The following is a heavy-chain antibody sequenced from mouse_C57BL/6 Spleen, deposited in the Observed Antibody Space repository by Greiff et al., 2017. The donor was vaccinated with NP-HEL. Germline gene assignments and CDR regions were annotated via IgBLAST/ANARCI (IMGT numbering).Heavy chain of an antibody. CDR3: ARDGYGWYFDV. V-gene: IGHV1-72*01. D-gene: IGHD2-2*01. CDR1: GYTFTSYW. J-gene: IGHJ1*03. CDR2: IAPNSGGT. Sequence: VQLQQPGAELVKPGASVKLSCKASGYTFTSYWMHWVKQRPGRGLEWIGRIAPNSGGTKYNEKFKSKATLTVDKPSSTAYMQLRSLTSEDSAVYYCARDGYGWYFDVWGTGTTVSVSS.